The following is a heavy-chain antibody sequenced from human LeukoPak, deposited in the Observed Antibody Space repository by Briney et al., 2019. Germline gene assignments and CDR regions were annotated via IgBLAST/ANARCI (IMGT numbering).Heavy chain of an antibody. Sequence: GGSLRLSCAASGFTFDDYAMHWVRQAPGKGLEWVSLIGWDGGSTYYADSVKGRFTISRDNSKNSLWLQMNSLRVEDSALYYCAKDQGRYCSRTSCYGLDYWGQGTLVTVSS. CDR3: AKDQGRYCSRTSCYGLDY. CDR1: GFTFDDYA. J-gene: IGHJ4*02. D-gene: IGHD2-2*01. V-gene: IGHV3-43D*03. CDR2: IGWDGGST.